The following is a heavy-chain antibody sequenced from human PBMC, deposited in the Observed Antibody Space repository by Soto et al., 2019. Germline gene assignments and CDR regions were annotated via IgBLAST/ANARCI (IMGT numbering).Heavy chain of an antibody. CDR3: ARAGNIAFGWVVVPDDYYGMDV. J-gene: IGHJ6*02. Sequence: QVQLQQWGAGLLKPSETLSLTCAVYGGSFSGYYWSWIRQPPGKGLEWIGEINHSGSTNYNPSLKSRVTISVDTSKNQFSLELSSVTAADTAVYYCARAGNIAFGWVVVPDDYYGMDVWGQGTTVTVSS. CDR2: INHSGST. D-gene: IGHD2-15*01. V-gene: IGHV4-34*01. CDR1: GGSFSGYY.